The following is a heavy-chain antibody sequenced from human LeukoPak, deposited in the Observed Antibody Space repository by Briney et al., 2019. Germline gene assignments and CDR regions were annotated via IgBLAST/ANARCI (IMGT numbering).Heavy chain of an antibody. Sequence: GGSLRLSCAASGFTFSNSWMHWVRQAPGKGLVWVSRINSDGSITNYADSVKGRFTISRDSAKNTLYLQLNSLRAEDTAVYYCARGGNYYFDYWGQGTLVTVSS. CDR3: ARGGNYYFDY. CDR1: GFTFSNSW. V-gene: IGHV3-74*01. J-gene: IGHJ4*02. D-gene: IGHD1-7*01. CDR2: INSDGSIT.